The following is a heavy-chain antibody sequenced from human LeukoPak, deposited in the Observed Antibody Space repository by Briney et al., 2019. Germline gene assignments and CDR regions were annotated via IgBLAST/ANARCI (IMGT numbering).Heavy chain of an antibody. CDR3: TRGSIDY. J-gene: IGHJ4*02. V-gene: IGHV3-23*01. CDR1: GFTFSSYG. Sequence: GGSLRLSCAASGFTFSSYGMSWVRQAPGKGLEWVSAISGSGGSTYYADSVKGRFTISRDDSKNTAYLQMNSLKTEDTAVYYCTRGSIDYWGQGTLVTVSS. CDR2: ISGSGGST.